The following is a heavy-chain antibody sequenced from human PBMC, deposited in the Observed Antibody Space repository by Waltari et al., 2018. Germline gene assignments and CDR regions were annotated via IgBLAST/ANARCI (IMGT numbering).Heavy chain of an antibody. D-gene: IGHD4-17*01. CDR2: ISGSGGST. CDR3: AKDPHDYGDPLYYGMDV. V-gene: IGHV3-23*01. CDR1: GFTFSSYA. Sequence: EVQLLESGGGLVQPGGSLRLSCAASGFTFSSYAMSWVRQAPGRGLEWVSAISGSGGSTYYADSVKGRFTISRDNSKNTLYLQMNSLRAEDTAVYYCAKDPHDYGDPLYYGMDVWGQGTTVTVSS. J-gene: IGHJ6*02.